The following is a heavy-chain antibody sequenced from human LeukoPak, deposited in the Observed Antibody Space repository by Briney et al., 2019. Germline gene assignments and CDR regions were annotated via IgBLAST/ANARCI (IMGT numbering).Heavy chain of an antibody. D-gene: IGHD3-10*01. V-gene: IGHV3-9*01. J-gene: IGHJ4*02. CDR1: GFTFDNYA. Sequence: GRSLRLSCAASGFTFDNYAMHWVRQAPGKGLEWVSGIAWNSGNTGFADSVKGRFTISRDNAESSLSLQMYSLTPEDTAFYFCAKDMNSYGSGSSYNPWGPFDSWGQGTLVTVSS. CDR3: AKDMNSYGSGSSYNPWGPFDS. CDR2: IAWNSGNT.